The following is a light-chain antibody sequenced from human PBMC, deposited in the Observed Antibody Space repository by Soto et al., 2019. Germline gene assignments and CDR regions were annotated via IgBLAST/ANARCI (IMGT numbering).Light chain of an antibody. CDR1: SSDVGGYNY. V-gene: IGLV2-8*01. CDR3: SSYAGSILYV. Sequence: QSGLTQPPSASGSPGQSVTISCTGTSSDVGGYNYVSWYQQYPGKAPKLMIYEVNKRPSGVPDRFSGSKSGNTASLTVSGLQAEDEADYYCSSYAGSILYVFGTGTKVTVL. CDR2: EVN. J-gene: IGLJ1*01.